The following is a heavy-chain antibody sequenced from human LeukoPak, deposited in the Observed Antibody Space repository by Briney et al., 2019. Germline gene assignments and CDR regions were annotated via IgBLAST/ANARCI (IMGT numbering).Heavy chain of an antibody. J-gene: IGHJ4*02. V-gene: IGHV4-59*01. CDR1: GGSISSYY. CDR3: ARRQLWSPRNFDY. CDR2: IYYSGST. D-gene: IGHD5-18*01. Sequence: SETLSLTCSVSGGSISSYYWSWIRQPPGKGLEWIGYIYYSGSTNYNPSLKSRVTISVDTSKDQFSLKLSSVTAADTAVYYCARRQLWSPRNFDYWGQGTLVTVSS.